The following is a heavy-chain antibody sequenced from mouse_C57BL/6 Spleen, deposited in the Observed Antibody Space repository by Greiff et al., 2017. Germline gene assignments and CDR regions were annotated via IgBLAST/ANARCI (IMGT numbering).Heavy chain of an antibody. D-gene: IGHD4-1*01. CDR1: GFSLTSYG. Sequence: VKLMESGPGLVAPSQSLSITCTVSGFSLTSYGVDWVRQSPGKGLEWLGVIWGVGSTNYNSALKSRLSINKDNSKSQVFLQMNSLQTDDTAMYYGARTGTGGYFDVWGTGTTVTVSS. CDR2: IWGVGST. V-gene: IGHV2-6*01. J-gene: IGHJ1*03. CDR3: ARTGTGGYFDV.